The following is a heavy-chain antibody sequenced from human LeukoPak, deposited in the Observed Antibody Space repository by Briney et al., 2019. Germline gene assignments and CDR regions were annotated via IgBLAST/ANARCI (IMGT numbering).Heavy chain of an antibody. Sequence: PGGSLRLSCAASGFTFSSYSMNWVRQAPGKGLEWVSSISSSSSYIYYADSVKGRFTISRDNAKNSLYLQMNSLRAEDTAVYYCARDTTIQYQLLSEDAFDIWGQGTMVTVSS. CDR3: ARDTTIQYQLLSEDAFDI. V-gene: IGHV3-21*01. CDR1: GFTFSSYS. D-gene: IGHD2-2*01. CDR2: ISSSSSYI. J-gene: IGHJ3*02.